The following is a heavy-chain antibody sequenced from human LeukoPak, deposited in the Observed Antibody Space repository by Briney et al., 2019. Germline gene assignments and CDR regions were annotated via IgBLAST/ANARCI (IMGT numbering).Heavy chain of an antibody. J-gene: IGHJ4*02. Sequence: PGGSLRLSCAASGFTFRSYWMHWVRQAPGKGLVWVSRINTDGSSTSYADSVKGRFTISRDNAKNALYLQMNSLRAEDTAVYYCTRGEALRFLEWLGTPSPDYWGQGTLVTVSS. V-gene: IGHV3-74*01. CDR3: TRGEALRFLEWLGTPSPDY. D-gene: IGHD3-3*01. CDR1: GFTFRSYW. CDR2: INTDGSST.